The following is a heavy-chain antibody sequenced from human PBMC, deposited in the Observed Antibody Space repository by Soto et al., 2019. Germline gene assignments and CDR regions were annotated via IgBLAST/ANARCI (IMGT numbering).Heavy chain of an antibody. D-gene: IGHD7-27*01. CDR1: GGSVSSGSYY. CDR3: AKKLGMSWFDP. J-gene: IGHJ5*02. CDR2: IYYSGST. Sequence: SETLSLTCTVSGGSVSSGSYYWSWIRQPPGKGLEWIGYIYYSGSTNYNPSLKSRVTISVDTSKNQFSLKLSSVTAADTAVYYCAKKLGMSWFDPWGQGTLVTVS. V-gene: IGHV4-61*01.